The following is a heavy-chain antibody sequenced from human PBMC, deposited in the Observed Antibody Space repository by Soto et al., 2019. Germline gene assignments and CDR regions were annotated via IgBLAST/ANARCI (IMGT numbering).Heavy chain of an antibody. CDR1: GFTFRTAG. D-gene: IGHD3-22*01. Sequence: QVQLVESGGGVVQPGRSLRLSCAASGFTFRTAGMHWVRQAPGKGLEWVAVIWYDGSKKYYADSVRGRFTISRDNSKNTLYLQLNRLGVEDTAVYYCVKDRPYDSSGLYLDFWGQGTLFTVSS. J-gene: IGHJ4*02. CDR2: IWYDGSKK. CDR3: VKDRPYDSSGLYLDF. V-gene: IGHV3-33*06.